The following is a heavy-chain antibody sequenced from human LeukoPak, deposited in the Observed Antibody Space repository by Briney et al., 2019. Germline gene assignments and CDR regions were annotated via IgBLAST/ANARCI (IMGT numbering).Heavy chain of an antibody. Sequence: GGSLRLSCAASGFTFSSYAMHWVRQAPGKGLEWVAVISYDGSNEYYADSVKGRFTISRDNSRNTLYLQMNSLRAEDTAVYYCAREPDNQYCGGDCYSGMDVWGQGTTVTVSS. J-gene: IGHJ6*02. D-gene: IGHD2-21*02. CDR2: ISYDGSNE. CDR1: GFTFSSYA. V-gene: IGHV3-30-3*01. CDR3: AREPDNQYCGGDCYSGMDV.